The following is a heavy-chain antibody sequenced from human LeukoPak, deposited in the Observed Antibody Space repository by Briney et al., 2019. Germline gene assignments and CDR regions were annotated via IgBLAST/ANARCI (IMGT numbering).Heavy chain of an antibody. Sequence: GGSLRLSCAASGFTFNTYSMNWARQAPGKGLEWVSSISSSSSYITYADSVKGRFTVSRDNAKNSLYLQMNSLRSEDTAVYYCAREGTPYSSDYWGQGTLVTVSS. D-gene: IGHD6-13*01. CDR2: ISSSSSYI. CDR3: AREGTPYSSDY. V-gene: IGHV3-21*01. CDR1: GFTFNTYS. J-gene: IGHJ4*02.